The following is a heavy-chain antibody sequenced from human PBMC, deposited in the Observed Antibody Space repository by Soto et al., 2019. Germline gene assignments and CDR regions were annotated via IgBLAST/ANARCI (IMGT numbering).Heavy chain of an antibody. CDR2: ISSNSETT. V-gene: IGHV3-9*02. CDR1: GFIADDYA. CDR3: AKNMKWGGMTTIHYFVS. J-gene: IGHJ4*02. Sequence: EMQLVESGGGLVQPGRSLRLSCVGSGFIADDYAMHWVRQPPGKGLEWVSGISSNSETTNYADSVKGRFTISRDNAKNPLFLQMKLLGPEDTALYYCAKNMKWGGMTTIHYFVSWGQGTLVTVSS. D-gene: IGHD4-17*01.